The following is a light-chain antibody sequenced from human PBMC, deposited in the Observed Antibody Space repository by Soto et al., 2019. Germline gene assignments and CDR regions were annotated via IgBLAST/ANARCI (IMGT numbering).Light chain of an antibody. CDR1: QSVLYSSNNKNY. CDR3: QQYYSPPYT. Sequence: DIVMTQSPDSLAVSLGERATINCKSSQSVLYSSNNKNYLAWYQQKPGQPPKLLIYWASIRESGVPDRFSGSGSGTDFTLPISSLQAEDVAVYYCQQYYSPPYTFGQGTKLEIK. J-gene: IGKJ2*01. CDR2: WAS. V-gene: IGKV4-1*01.